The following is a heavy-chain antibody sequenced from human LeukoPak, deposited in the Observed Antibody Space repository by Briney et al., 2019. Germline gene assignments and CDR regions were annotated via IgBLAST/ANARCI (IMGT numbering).Heavy chain of an antibody. CDR1: GFTVSSNY. Sequence: PGGSLRLSCAASGFTVSSNYMSWVRQPAGKGLEWVSVLYSGGATFYADSVKGRFTISRDTSKNTLYLQMNYLRADDTAVYYCTKLKGWYGEGFFDYWGQGALVTVSS. V-gene: IGHV3-53*01. CDR3: TKLKGWYGEGFFDY. CDR2: LYSGGAT. D-gene: IGHD6-19*01. J-gene: IGHJ4*02.